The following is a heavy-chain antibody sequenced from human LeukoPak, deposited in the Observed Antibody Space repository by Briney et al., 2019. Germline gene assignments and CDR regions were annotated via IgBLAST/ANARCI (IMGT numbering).Heavy chain of an antibody. D-gene: IGHD5-24*01. Sequence: SETLSLTCTVSGGSISSYYWSWIRQPPGKGLEWIGYSYYSGSTNYNPSLKSRVTISVDTSKNQFSLKLSSVTAADTAVYYCARAATMYYFDYWGQGTLVTVSS. V-gene: IGHV4-59*01. CDR3: ARAATMYYFDY. J-gene: IGHJ4*02. CDR1: GGSISSYY. CDR2: SYYSGST.